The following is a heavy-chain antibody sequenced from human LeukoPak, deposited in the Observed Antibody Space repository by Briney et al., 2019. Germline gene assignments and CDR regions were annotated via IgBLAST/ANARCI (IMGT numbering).Heavy chain of an antibody. CDR3: ARLEMATITSFDY. Sequence: GESLKISCKGSGYSFSTDWIGWVRQMPGKGLEWMGIIYIGDSETRYSPSFQGQVTISADKSISTAYLQLSGLKASDTAMYYCARLEMATITSFDYWGQGTLVTVSS. V-gene: IGHV5-51*01. D-gene: IGHD5-24*01. CDR2: IYIGDSET. J-gene: IGHJ4*02. CDR1: GYSFSTDW.